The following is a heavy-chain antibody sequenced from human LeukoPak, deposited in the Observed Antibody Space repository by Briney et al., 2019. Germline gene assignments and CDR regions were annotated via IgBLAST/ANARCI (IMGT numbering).Heavy chain of an antibody. CDR2: ISSSGSTI. J-gene: IGHJ4*02. D-gene: IGHD2-2*01. CDR1: GFTFSSYE. CDR3: ARVIPAAAYYFDY. Sequence: XGSLRLSCAASGFTFSSYEMNWVRQAPGKGLEWVSYISSSGSTIYYADSVKGRFTISRDNAKNSLYLQMNSLRAEDTAVYYCARVIPAAAYYFDYWGQGTLVTVSS. V-gene: IGHV3-48*03.